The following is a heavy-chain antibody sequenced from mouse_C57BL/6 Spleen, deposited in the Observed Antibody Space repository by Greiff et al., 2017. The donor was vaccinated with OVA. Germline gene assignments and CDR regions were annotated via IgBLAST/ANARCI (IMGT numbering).Heavy chain of an antibody. CDR1: GFTFSSYG. CDR3: ARRGTTDYYAMDY. J-gene: IGHJ4*01. Sequence: DVKLVESGGDLVKPGGSLKLSCAASGFTFSSYGMSWVRQTPDKRLEWVATISSGGSYTYYPDSVKGRFTISRDNAKNTLYLQMSSLKSEDTAMYYCARRGTTDYYAMDYWGQGTSVTVSS. CDR2: ISSGGSYT. D-gene: IGHD1-1*01. V-gene: IGHV5-6*02.